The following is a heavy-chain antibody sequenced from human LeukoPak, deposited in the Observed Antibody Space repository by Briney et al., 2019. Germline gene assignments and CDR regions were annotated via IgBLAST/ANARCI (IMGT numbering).Heavy chain of an antibody. Sequence: GGSLRLSCAASGFTFSTYAVSWVRQAPGKGLEWVSDISGSGGSAYYADSVKGRFTISRDNSKDTVYLQMNSLRVDDTAVYYCAKSNREQLVRSYGLDVWGQGTTVTVSS. CDR2: ISGSGGSA. D-gene: IGHD6-13*01. CDR3: AKSNREQLVRSYGLDV. J-gene: IGHJ6*02. CDR1: GFTFSTYA. V-gene: IGHV3-23*01.